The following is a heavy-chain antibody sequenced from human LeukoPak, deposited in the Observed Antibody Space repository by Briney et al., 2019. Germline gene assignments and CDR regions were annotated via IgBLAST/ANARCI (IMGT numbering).Heavy chain of an antibody. D-gene: IGHD6-19*01. V-gene: IGHV4-59*12. Sequence: SETLSLTCTVSGGSISSYYWNWIRQPPGKGLEWIGYIYYSGSTNYNPSLKSRVTISVDTSKNQFSLKLSSVTAADTAVYYCAREVVVAGKGGFDYWGQGTLVTVSS. CDR1: GGSISSYY. J-gene: IGHJ4*02. CDR2: IYYSGST. CDR3: AREVVVAGKGGFDY.